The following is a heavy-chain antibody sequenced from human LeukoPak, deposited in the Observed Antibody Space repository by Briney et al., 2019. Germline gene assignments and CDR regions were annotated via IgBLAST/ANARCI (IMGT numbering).Heavy chain of an antibody. V-gene: IGHV4-59*12. CDR2: ISDSGST. Sequence: SETLSLTCTVSGASISNYYWNWIRQPPGKGLEWIGYISDSGSTNYNPSLKSRVTISADTSKNQSSLKLSSVTAADTAVYYCARRGYGDSWGQGTLVTVSS. CDR1: GASISNYY. D-gene: IGHD2-15*01. J-gene: IGHJ4*02. CDR3: ARRGYGDS.